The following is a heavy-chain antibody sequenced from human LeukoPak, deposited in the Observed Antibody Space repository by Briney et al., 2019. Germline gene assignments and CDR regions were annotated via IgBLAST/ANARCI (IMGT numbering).Heavy chain of an antibody. CDR2: IIPIFGTA. CDR1: GGSFNNYA. J-gene: IGHJ4*02. Sequence: SVKVSCKASGGSFNNYAISWVRQAPGQGLEWMGGIIPIFGTANYAQKFQGRVTITADESTSTAYMELSSLRSEDTAVYYCARGSPEVDTAMVKFDYWGQGTLVTVSS. D-gene: IGHD5-18*01. V-gene: IGHV1-69*13. CDR3: ARGSPEVDTAMVKFDY.